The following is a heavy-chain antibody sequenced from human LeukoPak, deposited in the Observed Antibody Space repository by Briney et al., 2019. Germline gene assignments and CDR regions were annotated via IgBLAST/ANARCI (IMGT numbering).Heavy chain of an antibody. J-gene: IGHJ4*02. CDR2: ISNTISYI. CDR3: ARGELYSGSYPHYFDY. V-gene: IGHV3-21*01. CDR1: GFTFSTYS. Sequence: PGGSLRLSCAASGFTFSTYSMNWVRQAPGKGLEWVSSISNTISYIYYADSVKGRFTISRDNAENSLYLQMNSLRAEDTAVYYCARGELYSGSYPHYFDYWGQGTLVTVSS. D-gene: IGHD1-26*01.